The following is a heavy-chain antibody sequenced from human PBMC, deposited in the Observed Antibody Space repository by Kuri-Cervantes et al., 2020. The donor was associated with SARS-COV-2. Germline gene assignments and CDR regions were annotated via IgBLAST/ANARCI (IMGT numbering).Heavy chain of an antibody. CDR1: GFTVSSNY. Sequence: GESLKISCAASGFTVSSNYMSWVRQAPGKGLEWVSVIYSGGSTYYADSVKGRFTISRDNSKNTLYLQMNSLRAEDTAVYYCARDHRIAVAALDYWGQGTLVTVSS. CDR2: IYSGGST. CDR3: ARDHRIAVAALDY. D-gene: IGHD6-19*01. V-gene: IGHV3-53*01. J-gene: IGHJ4*02.